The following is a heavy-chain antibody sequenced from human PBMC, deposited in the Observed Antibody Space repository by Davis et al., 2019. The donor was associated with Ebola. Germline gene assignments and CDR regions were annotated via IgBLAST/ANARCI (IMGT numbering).Heavy chain of an antibody. Sequence: MPSATLSLSCAVSGGSISSSNWWSWVRLPPGKGLEWIGEIYHSGRTNYNPSLKSRVTISVDKSKNQFYLKLSSVTAADTAVYYGARYGVGSGYSFDYWGQGTLVTVSS. V-gene: IGHV4-4*02. J-gene: IGHJ4*02. D-gene: IGHD6-13*01. CDR3: ARYGVGSGYSFDY. CDR1: GGSISSSNW. CDR2: IYHSGRT.